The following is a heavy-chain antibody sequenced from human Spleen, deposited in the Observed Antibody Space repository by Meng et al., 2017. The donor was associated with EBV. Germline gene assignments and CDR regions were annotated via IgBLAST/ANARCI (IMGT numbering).Heavy chain of an antibody. CDR3: ARTNALDS. V-gene: IGHV1-18*01. J-gene: IGHJ4*02. CDR1: GYNFPKYG. Sequence: VQLVQCRPEGKMPGASVNVSCEASGYNFPKYGIIWVRQAPGQGLEWMGSISASAYGGGTKYAQKFQGRVTMTADTSTATAYMELRSLTYDDTAVYYCARTNALDSWGQGTLVTVSS. CDR2: ISASAYGGGT.